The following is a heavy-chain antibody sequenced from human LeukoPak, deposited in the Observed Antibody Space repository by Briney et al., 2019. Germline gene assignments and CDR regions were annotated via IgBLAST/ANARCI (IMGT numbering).Heavy chain of an antibody. J-gene: IGHJ4*02. V-gene: IGHV3-53*01. Sequence: GGSLSLSCAASGFTVSSNYMTWVRQAAGEWLEWVSVIFFGGTTYYADSVKGRFTISKDNSKNTVYLQMTSLRVEDTAVYYCARGDGVYVYWGQGTLVTVSS. D-gene: IGHD5/OR15-5a*01. CDR1: GFTVSSNY. CDR3: ARGDGVYVY. CDR2: IFFGGTT.